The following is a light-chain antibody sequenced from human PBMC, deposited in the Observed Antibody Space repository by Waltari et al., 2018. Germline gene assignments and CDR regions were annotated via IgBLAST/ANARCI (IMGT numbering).Light chain of an antibody. V-gene: IGKV1-5*03. J-gene: IGKJ1*01. CDR3: HQYSVSSWA. CDR1: RVISPW. CDR2: RVS. Sequence: DIKVTQSPSTLSASVGDRVTITCRASRVISPWLAWFQQKPGKAPKLLIYRVSALESGVPSRFSGSGSGTEFTLTISSLQTDDFATYYCHQYSVSSWAFGQGTRVEIK.